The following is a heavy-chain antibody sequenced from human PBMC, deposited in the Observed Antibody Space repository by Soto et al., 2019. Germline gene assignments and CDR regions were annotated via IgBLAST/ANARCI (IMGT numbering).Heavy chain of an antibody. Sequence: SGTLSLTCAVSGGSIRRNIWWSWVRQPPGKGLEWIGDIFHSGSTNYNPSLKTRVTISVDTSKNQFSLKLSSVTAADTAVYYCARIVVVVAATSLWFDPWGQGTLVTVSS. CDR3: ARIVVVVAATSLWFDP. J-gene: IGHJ5*02. D-gene: IGHD2-15*01. CDR1: GGSIRRNIW. V-gene: IGHV4-4*02. CDR2: IFHSGST.